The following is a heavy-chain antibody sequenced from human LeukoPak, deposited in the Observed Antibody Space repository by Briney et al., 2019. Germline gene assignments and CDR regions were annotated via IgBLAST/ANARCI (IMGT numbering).Heavy chain of an antibody. D-gene: IGHD6-6*01. CDR1: GGSFSGYY. CDR3: ARGLVDAASSSSLVPDYYYYGMDA. J-gene: IGHJ6*02. V-gene: IGHV4-34*01. Sequence: PSETLSLTCAVYGGSFSGYYWSWIRRPPGKGLEWIGEINHSGSTNYNPSLKSRVTISVDTSKNQFSLKLSSVTAADTAVYYCARGLVDAASSSSLVPDYYYYGMDAWGQGTTVTVSS. CDR2: INHSGST.